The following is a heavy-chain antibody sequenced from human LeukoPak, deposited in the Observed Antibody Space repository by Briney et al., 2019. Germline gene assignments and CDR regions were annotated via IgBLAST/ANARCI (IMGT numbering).Heavy chain of an antibody. J-gene: IGHJ4*02. V-gene: IGHV4-39*01. D-gene: IGHD3-10*01. Sequence: SETLSLTCAVSGGSISSSSYYWGGIRQPPGKGLEWIGSIYYSGSTYYNPSLNSRVTISVDTSKNQFSLKLSSVTAADTAVYYCARQGSYGSGSYFDYWGQGTLVTVSS. CDR2: IYYSGST. CDR1: GGSISSSSYY. CDR3: ARQGSYGSGSYFDY.